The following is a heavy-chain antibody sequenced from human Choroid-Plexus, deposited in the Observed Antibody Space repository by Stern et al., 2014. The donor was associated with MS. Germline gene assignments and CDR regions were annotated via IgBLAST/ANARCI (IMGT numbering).Heavy chain of an antibody. V-gene: IGHV3-30*18. J-gene: IGHJ5*02. D-gene: IGHD2/OR15-2a*01. CDR2: GSDDGSDK. CDR1: GFTLGSWA. Sequence: VQLVESGGGVVQPGRPLRLSCVASGFTLGSWAMHWVRQAPGTGPEWAAGGSDDGSDKYYADSGKGRFTISRDNSQNTLYMQMSSLRPEDTAVYYCAKDRQYLTYFFDHWGQGSLVTVSS. CDR3: AKDRQYLTYFFDH.